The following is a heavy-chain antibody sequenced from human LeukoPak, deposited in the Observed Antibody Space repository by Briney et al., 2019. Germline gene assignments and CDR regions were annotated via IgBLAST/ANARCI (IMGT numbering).Heavy chain of an antibody. Sequence: SETLSLTCAVYGGSFSSYYWSWIRQPPGKGLEWIGEMNHSGSTNYNPSLKSRVTISVDTSKNQFSLKLSSVTAADTAVYYCARAGVVVPAAISWFDPWGQGTLVTVSS. J-gene: IGHJ5*02. CDR1: GGSFSSYY. CDR2: MNHSGST. V-gene: IGHV4-34*01. CDR3: ARAGVVVPAAISWFDP. D-gene: IGHD2-2*01.